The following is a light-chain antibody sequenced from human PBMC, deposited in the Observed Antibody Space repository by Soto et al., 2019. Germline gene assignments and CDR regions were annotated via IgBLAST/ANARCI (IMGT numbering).Light chain of an antibody. V-gene: IGLV3-21*04. Sequence: SYELTQPPSVSVAPGKTARITCGGNNIGGKSVHWYQQKPGQAPVLVIYYDSDRPSGIPERFSGSNSGNTATLTISRVEAEDEADYYCQVWDSSSDHWVFGGGTKVTVL. CDR2: YDS. J-gene: IGLJ3*02. CDR1: NIGGKS. CDR3: QVWDSSSDHWV.